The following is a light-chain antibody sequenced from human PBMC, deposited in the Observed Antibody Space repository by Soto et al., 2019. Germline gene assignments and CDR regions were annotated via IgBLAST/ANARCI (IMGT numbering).Light chain of an antibody. CDR1: QSISTW. Sequence: DIQMTQSPSTLSASVGDRVTITCRASQSISTWLAWYQQKPGKAPNLLIYKASSLESGVPSRFSGSGSGTEFILTISSLQPHDPEPYYCQQYNRFSSWTFGQGTKVDI. J-gene: IGKJ1*01. V-gene: IGKV1-5*03. CDR3: QQYNRFSSWT. CDR2: KAS.